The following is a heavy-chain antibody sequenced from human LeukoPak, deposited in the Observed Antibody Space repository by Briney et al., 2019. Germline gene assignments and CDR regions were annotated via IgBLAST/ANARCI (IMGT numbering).Heavy chain of an antibody. CDR2: ISSSSSYI. J-gene: IGHJ6*02. V-gene: IGHV3-21*01. Sequence: ETLSLTCAVYGGSFSGYYWSWIRQAPGKGLEWVSSISSSSSYIYYADSVKGRFTISRDNAKNSLYLQMNSLRAEDTAVYYCAREGPPLGYCSSTSCYHPYYGMDVWGQGTTVTVSS. D-gene: IGHD2-2*01. CDR1: GGSFSGYY. CDR3: AREGPPLGYCSSTSCYHPYYGMDV.